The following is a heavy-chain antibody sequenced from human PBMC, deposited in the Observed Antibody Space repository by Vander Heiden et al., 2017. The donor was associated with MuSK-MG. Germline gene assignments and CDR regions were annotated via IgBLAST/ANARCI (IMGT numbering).Heavy chain of an antibody. D-gene: IGHD4-17*01. CDR2: ISSTGRYI. J-gene: IGHJ4*02. CDR3: AREGEGQGATVTPYYFDS. CDR1: GFTFTRYS. V-gene: IGHV3-21*01. Sequence: EVQLVESGGGLVKPGGSLRLSCAASGFTFTRYSMNWVRQAPGKGLEWVSSISSTGRYIYYADSMKGRFTISRDNAKNSLYLQMNSLRAEDTAVYYCAREGEGQGATVTPYYFDSWGQGTLVTVSS.